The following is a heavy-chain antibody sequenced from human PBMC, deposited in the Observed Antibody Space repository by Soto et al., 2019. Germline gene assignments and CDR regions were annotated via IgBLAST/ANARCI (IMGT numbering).Heavy chain of an antibody. V-gene: IGHV4-30-4*01. J-gene: IGHJ4*02. CDR3: ARAQGSGFLVS. D-gene: IGHD3-10*01. Sequence: QVQLQESGPGLVKPSQTLSLTCTVSGGSISSGDYYWSWIRQPPGKGLEWIGYIYYSGSTYYNPSLKSRVTISVDTSQNPFSLQLSSVTAADTAVYYCARAQGSGFLVSWGQGTLVTVSS. CDR1: GGSISSGDYY. CDR2: IYYSGST.